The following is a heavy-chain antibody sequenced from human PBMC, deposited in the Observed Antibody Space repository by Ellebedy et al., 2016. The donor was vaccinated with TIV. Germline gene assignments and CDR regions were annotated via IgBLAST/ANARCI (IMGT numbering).Heavy chain of an antibody. CDR2: IVGSGA. V-gene: IGHV3-23*01. J-gene: IGHJ4*02. D-gene: IGHD3-22*01. Sequence: PGGSLRPSCAASGSTFSPYAMAWVRHAPGEGLEWVSGIVGSGAEKSADSVKGGLTISRDTSNRTVDLQMRSVRAEDTAVYYCAKGRGGGSDSSAPSYYFDYWGLGTLVTVSS. CDR3: AKGRGGGSDSSAPSYYFDY. CDR1: GSTFSPYA.